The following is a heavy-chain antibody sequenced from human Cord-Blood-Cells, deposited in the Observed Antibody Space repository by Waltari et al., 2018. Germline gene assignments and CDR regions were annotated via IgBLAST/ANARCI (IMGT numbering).Heavy chain of an antibody. D-gene: IGHD6-13*01. J-gene: IGHJ5*02. V-gene: IGHV4-39*01. CDR3: ARRGYSSSWYWFDP. Sequence: QLQLQESGPGLVKPSETLSLTCTVSGGSISSSSYYRGWIRQPPGKGLEWIGSISYSGSTYDNPSLKSRVTISVDTSKNQFSLKLSSVTAADTAVYYGARRGYSSSWYWFDPWGQGTLVTVSS. CDR2: ISYSGST. CDR1: GGSISSSSYY.